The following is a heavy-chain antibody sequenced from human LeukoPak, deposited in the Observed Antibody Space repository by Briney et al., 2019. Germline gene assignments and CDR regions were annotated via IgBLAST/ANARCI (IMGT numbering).Heavy chain of an antibody. D-gene: IGHD6-13*01. CDR1: GYTFDSYG. J-gene: IGHJ4*02. Sequence: ASVKVSRKASGYTFDSYGISWVRQAPGQGLGWMGWISPYNGNTNYAQKFQGRVTMTTDTSTTTAYMELRSLGSDDTAVYYCARAPRGSSTWYIVYWGQGTLVTVSS. CDR3: ARAPRGSSTWYIVY. CDR2: ISPYNGNT. V-gene: IGHV1-18*01.